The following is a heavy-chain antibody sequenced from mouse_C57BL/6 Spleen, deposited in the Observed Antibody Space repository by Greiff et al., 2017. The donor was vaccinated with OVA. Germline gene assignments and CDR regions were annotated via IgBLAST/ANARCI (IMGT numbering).Heavy chain of an antibody. CDR1: GYTFTDYE. CDR2: IAPETGGT. J-gene: IGHJ4*01. CDR3: TRNLYAMDY. V-gene: IGHV1-15*01. Sequence: VQLQQSGAELVRPGASVTLSCKASGYTFTDYEMHWVKQTPVHGLERIGAIAPETGGTAYNQKFKGKAILTADKSSSTAYMELRSLTSEDSAVYYCTRNLYAMDYWGQGTSVTVSS.